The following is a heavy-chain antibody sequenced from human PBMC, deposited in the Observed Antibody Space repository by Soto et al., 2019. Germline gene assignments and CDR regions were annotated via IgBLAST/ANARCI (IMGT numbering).Heavy chain of an antibody. CDR3: ARDGGSGGGY. V-gene: IGHV4-59*01. CDR1: GGSISSYY. D-gene: IGHD3-16*01. CDR2: IYYSGST. Sequence: SETLSLTCTVSGGSISSYYWSWIRQPPGKGLEWIGYIYYSGSTNYNPSLKSRVTISVDTSKNQFSLKLSSVTAADTAVYYCARDGGSGGGYWGQGTLVTVSS. J-gene: IGHJ4*02.